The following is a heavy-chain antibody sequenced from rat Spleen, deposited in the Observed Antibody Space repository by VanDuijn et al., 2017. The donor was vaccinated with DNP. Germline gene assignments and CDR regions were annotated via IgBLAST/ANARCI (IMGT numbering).Heavy chain of an antibody. CDR3: TRDLDYAYNYAFDY. D-gene: IGHD1-4*01. CDR2: IRYDGGYT. V-gene: IGHV5-20*01. J-gene: IGHJ2*01. Sequence: EVQLVESGGGLVQPGRSLQLSCAAAGFTFSDYYMAWVRQAPTKGLELVAYIRYDGGYTYSGDSVKGRFTISRDNTKITLYLQMNNLRSEDTATYYCTRDLDYAYNYAFDYWAKESWSQSPQ. CDR1: GFTFSDYY.